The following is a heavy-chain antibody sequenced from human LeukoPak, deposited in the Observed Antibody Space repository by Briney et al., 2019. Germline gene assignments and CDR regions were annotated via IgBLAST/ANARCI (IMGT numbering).Heavy chain of an antibody. J-gene: IGHJ4*02. D-gene: IGHD3-22*01. V-gene: IGHV4-31*03. CDR2: IYYSGST. CDR3: ASSFYYDSRDY. CDR1: GGSISGGGYY. Sequence: SQTLSLTCTVSGGSISGGGYYWSWIRQHPGKGLEWIGYIYYSGSTYYNPSLKSRATISVDTSKKKLSLRLTSVTAADSAVYYCASSFYYDSRDYWGQGTLVTVSS.